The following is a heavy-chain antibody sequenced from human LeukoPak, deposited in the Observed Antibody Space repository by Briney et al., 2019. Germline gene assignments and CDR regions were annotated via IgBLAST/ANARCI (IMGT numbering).Heavy chain of an antibody. V-gene: IGHV3-23*01. CDR1: GFTFSSYA. CDR2: ISGSGGGT. Sequence: QTGGSLRLSCAASGFTFSSYAMSWVRQAPEKGLEWVSTISGSGGGTYYADSVKGRFTISRDNSKNTMYLQMNSLRAEDTAVYYCASPLANGGNEGAFDIWGQGTMVTVSS. J-gene: IGHJ3*02. D-gene: IGHD4-23*01. CDR3: ASPLANGGNEGAFDI.